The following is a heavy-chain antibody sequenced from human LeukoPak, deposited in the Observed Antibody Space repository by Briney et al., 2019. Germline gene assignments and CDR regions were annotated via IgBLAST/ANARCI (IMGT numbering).Heavy chain of an antibody. CDR3: ARVRCSSTSCYLFDY. CDR1: GFTFSSYS. D-gene: IGHD2-2*01. V-gene: IGHV3-21*01. Sequence: GGSLRLSCAASGFTFSSYSMNWVRQAPGKGLEWVSSISSSSSYIYYADSVKGRFTISRDNAKNSLYLRMNSLRAEDTAVYYCARVRCSSTSCYLFDYWGQGTLVTVSS. CDR2: ISSSSSYI. J-gene: IGHJ4*02.